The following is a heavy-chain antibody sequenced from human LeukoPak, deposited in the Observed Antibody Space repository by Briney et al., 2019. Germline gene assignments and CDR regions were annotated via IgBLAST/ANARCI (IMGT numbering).Heavy chain of an antibody. CDR1: GGSISSGGYY. Sequence: RTSETLSLTCTVSGGSISSGGYYWSWIRQHPGKGLEWIGYIYYSGSTYYNPSLKSRVTISVDTSKNQFSLKLSSVTAADTAVYYCARGLGLNYFDYWGQGTLVTVSS. CDR3: ARGLGLNYFDY. V-gene: IGHV4-31*03. D-gene: IGHD7-27*01. CDR2: IYYSGST. J-gene: IGHJ4*02.